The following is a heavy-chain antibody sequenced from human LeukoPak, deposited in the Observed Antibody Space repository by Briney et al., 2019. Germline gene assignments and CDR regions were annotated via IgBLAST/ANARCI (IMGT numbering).Heavy chain of an antibody. V-gene: IGHV3-23*01. D-gene: IGHD3-3*01. CDR1: GFTFSSYA. CDR3: AKVRFLEWLYGPYYFDY. J-gene: IGHJ4*02. Sequence: GGSLRLSCAASGFTFSSYAMSWVRQAPGKGLEWVSAISGSGGSTYYADSVKGRFTISRDNSKNTLYLRMNSLRAEDTAVYYCAKVRFLEWLYGPYYFDYWGQGTLVTVSS. CDR2: ISGSGGST.